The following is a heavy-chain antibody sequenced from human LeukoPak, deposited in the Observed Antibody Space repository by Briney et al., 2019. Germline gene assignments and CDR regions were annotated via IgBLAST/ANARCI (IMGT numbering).Heavy chain of an antibody. V-gene: IGHV5-10-1*01. D-gene: IGHD6-6*01. J-gene: IGHJ4*02. CDR2: IDPSDSYT. Sequence: GRIDPSDSYTNYSPSFQGHVTISADKSIFAAYLQWSSLKASDTAMYYCARRIAARPWDDYWGQGTLVTVSS. CDR3: ARRIAARPWDDY.